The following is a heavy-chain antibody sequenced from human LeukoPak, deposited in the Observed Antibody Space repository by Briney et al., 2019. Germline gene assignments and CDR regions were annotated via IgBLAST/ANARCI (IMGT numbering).Heavy chain of an antibody. V-gene: IGHV3-49*04. Sequence: GGSLRLSCTTSGFTFGDYAMNWVRQAPGKGLEWVGFIRNKAYGGTTDYAASVKGRFTISRDDSKNIAYLEMSSLKTEDTAIYYCTREGTYSSSAPFDYWGQGTLVTVSS. D-gene: IGHD6-6*01. CDR3: TREGTYSSSAPFDY. CDR2: IRNKAYGGTT. CDR1: GFTFGDYA. J-gene: IGHJ4*02.